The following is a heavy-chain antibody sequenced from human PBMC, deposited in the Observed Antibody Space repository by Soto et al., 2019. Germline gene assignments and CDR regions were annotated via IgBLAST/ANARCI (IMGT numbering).Heavy chain of an antibody. V-gene: IGHV4-39*01. D-gene: IGHD6-13*01. CDR3: ASSHIAAAPYGMDV. CDR1: GGSISSSSYY. J-gene: IGHJ6*02. CDR2: IYYSGST. Sequence: PSETLSLTCTVSGGSISSSSYYWGWIRQPPGKGLEWIGSIYYSGSTYYNPSLKSRVTISVDTSKNQFSLKLSSVTAADTAVYYCASSHIAAAPYGMDVWGQGTTVTVSS.